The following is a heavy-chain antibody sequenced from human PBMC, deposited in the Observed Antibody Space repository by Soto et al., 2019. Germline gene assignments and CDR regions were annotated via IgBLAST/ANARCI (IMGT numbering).Heavy chain of an antibody. D-gene: IGHD6-25*01. Sequence: SETLSLTCSASGGSITSSSHFWGWVRQPPGKGLVWIGTIYFTGNTYYTPSLKSRLTMSIDTSKNEFSLRLNSVTAADTAVYYCAGQTFTIAAASYGRSNWFDPWGPGTLVTVSS. CDR1: GGSITSSSHF. J-gene: IGHJ5*02. CDR2: IYFTGNT. CDR3: AGQTFTIAAASYGRSNWFDP. V-gene: IGHV4-39*01.